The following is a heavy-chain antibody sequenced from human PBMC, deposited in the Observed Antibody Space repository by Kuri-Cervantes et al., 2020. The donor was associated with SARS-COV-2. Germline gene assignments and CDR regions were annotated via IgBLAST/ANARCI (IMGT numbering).Heavy chain of an antibody. V-gene: IGHV1-18*01. CDR2: ISAYNGDT. D-gene: IGHD2-21*02. CDR3: AGVGPTAIWYYYYYRDV. J-gene: IGHJ6*03. Sequence: AGVKVSCKASGYTFTSYGISWVRQAPGEGLEWMGWISAYNGDTNYSQKLQGRVTMPTDKATSTAYKELRSLRSADAAVYFCAGVGPTAIWYYYYYRDVWGTGPVVTVSS. CDR1: GYTFTSYG.